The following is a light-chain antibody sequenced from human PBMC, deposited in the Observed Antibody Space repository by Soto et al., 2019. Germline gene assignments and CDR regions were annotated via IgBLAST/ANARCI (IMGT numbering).Light chain of an antibody. CDR2: AAS. Sequence: EIVLTQSPGTLSLSPGERATLSCRASQSVSSSFLAWYQQRPGLAPRLLIFAASSRAAGIPDRFSGSGSGTDFTLTISRLEREDVALYYWQHYGSSHGTFTFGPVTNVYI. CDR3: QHYGSSHGTFT. CDR1: QSVSSSF. J-gene: IGKJ3*01. V-gene: IGKV3-20*01.